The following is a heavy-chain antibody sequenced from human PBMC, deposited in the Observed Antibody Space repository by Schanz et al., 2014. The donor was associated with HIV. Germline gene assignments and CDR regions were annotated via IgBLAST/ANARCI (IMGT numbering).Heavy chain of an antibody. V-gene: IGHV1-69*18. J-gene: IGHJ4*02. CDR3: ARGGGYDPFFPAD. CDR1: GGSFSSYA. CDR2: IIPIFATA. Sequence: QVPLVQSGAEVKKPGSSVKVSCKASGGSFSSYAINWVRQAPGQGLEWMGTIIPIFATADSAQKFQGRLTITANDSTSTAYIELSSLRSEDSAVYYCARGGGYDPFFPADWGQGTLVSVSS. D-gene: IGHD5-12*01.